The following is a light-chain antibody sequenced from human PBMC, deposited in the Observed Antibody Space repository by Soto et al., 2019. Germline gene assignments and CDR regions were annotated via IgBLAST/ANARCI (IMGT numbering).Light chain of an antibody. CDR2: GVN. CDR1: GRDIGAYDY. CDR3: SSYTNSYFYV. Sequence: GSPGQSITISCTGSGRDIGAYDYVSWYQQHPGKAPKLLIYGVNNRPSGVSYRFSASKSAFTASLTISGLQAEDEAHYYCSSYTNSYFYVLGHGTKVT. V-gene: IGLV2-14*01. J-gene: IGLJ1*01.